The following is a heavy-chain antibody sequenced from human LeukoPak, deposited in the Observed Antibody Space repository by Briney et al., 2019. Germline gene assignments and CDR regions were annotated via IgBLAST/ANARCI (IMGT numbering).Heavy chain of an antibody. J-gene: IGHJ5*02. Sequence: SETLSLTCTVSGGSISSGSYYWSWVRQPAGKGLEWIGRIYTSGSTYYNPSLKSRVTISVDTSKNQFSLKLSSVTAADTAVYYCAREAGWLPNWFGPWGQGTLVTVSS. CDR2: IYTSGST. V-gene: IGHV4-61*02. CDR3: AREAGWLPNWFGP. D-gene: IGHD5-12*01. CDR1: GGSISSGSYY.